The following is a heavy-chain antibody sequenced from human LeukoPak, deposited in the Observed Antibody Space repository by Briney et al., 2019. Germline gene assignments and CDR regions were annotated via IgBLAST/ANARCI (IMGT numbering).Heavy chain of an antibody. Sequence: GGSLRLSCAASGFNISSYAMSWVRQAPGKALEWVSAISGSGGSTYYADSVKGRFTISRDTSKNTLYLQMNSPRAEDTAVYYCAKVQADYGDPVHYWGQGTLVTVSS. CDR1: GFNISSYA. D-gene: IGHD4-17*01. V-gene: IGHV3-23*01. J-gene: IGHJ4*02. CDR3: AKVQADYGDPVHY. CDR2: ISGSGGST.